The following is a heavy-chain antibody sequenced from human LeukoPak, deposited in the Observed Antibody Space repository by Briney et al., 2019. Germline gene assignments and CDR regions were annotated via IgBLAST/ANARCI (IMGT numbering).Heavy chain of an antibody. CDR2: ISSSSSTI. Sequence: GGSLRPSCAASGFTFSSYSMNWVRQAPGKGLEWVSYISSSSSTIYYADSVKGRFTISRDNAKNSLYLQMNSLRTEDTAVYYCARGNWNYGAAFDIWGQGTMVTVSS. CDR3: ARGNWNYGAAFDI. CDR1: GFTFSSYS. V-gene: IGHV3-48*04. D-gene: IGHD1-7*01. J-gene: IGHJ3*02.